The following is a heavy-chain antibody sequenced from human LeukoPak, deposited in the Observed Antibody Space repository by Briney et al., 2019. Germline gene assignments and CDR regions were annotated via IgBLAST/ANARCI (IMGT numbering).Heavy chain of an antibody. CDR1: AHDFTGYH. CDR2: LNPNTGHA. D-gene: IGHD5-24*01. V-gene: IGHV1-2*06. CDR3: AKDRDGADRIIL. J-gene: IGHJ4*02. Sequence: ASVKVSCKVVAHDFTGYHIHWVRQAPGQGPEWMGRLNPNTGHAVYAFKFQGRVTITRDTSSSTAYMEVTRLTSDDTALYYCAKDRDGADRIILWGQGTLVTVSS.